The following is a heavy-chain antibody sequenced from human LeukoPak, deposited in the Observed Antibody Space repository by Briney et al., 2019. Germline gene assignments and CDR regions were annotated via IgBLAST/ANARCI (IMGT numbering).Heavy chain of an antibody. J-gene: IGHJ4*02. CDR2: IYHSGST. D-gene: IGHD1-1*01. CDR1: GGSISSGGYS. CDR3: ARDVFSWNDVPELFDY. Sequence: SETLSLTCAVSGGSISSGGYSWSWIRQPPGKGLEWIGYIYHSGSTYYNPSLKSRVTISVDRSKNQFSLKLSSVTAADTAVYYCARDVFSWNDVPELFDYWGQGTLVTVSS. V-gene: IGHV4-30-2*01.